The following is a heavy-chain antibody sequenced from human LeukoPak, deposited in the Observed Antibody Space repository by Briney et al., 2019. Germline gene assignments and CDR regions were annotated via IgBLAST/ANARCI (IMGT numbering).Heavy chain of an antibody. CDR3: TRAYCGGDCYFQH. V-gene: IGHV3-49*04. D-gene: IGHD2-21*02. CDR1: VFSIGDYA. J-gene: IGHJ1*01. CDR2: IRSKAYGGTT. Sequence: GGSLRLSCTASVFSIGDYAMSWVRQAPGKGLEWVVFIRSKAYGGTTEYAASVKGRFTISRDDSKSIAYLQMNSLKTEDTAVYYCTRAYCGGDCYFQHWGQGTLVTVSS.